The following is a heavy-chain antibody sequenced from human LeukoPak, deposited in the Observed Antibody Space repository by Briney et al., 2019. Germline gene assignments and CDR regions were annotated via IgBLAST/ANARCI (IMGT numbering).Heavy chain of an antibody. Sequence: GGSLRLSCAASGFTFRNHAMFWVRQTPGKGLEWVAVISSDGNQKYYADSVKGRFTISRDNAKNSLYLQMNSLRAEDTAVYYCARGSYGDYEYWGQGTLVTVFS. CDR2: ISSDGNQK. V-gene: IGHV3-30-3*01. D-gene: IGHD4-17*01. J-gene: IGHJ4*02. CDR3: ARGSYGDYEY. CDR1: GFTFRNHA.